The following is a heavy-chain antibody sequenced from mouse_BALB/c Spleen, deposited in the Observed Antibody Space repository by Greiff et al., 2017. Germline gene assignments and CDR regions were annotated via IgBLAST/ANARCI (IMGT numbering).Heavy chain of an antibody. Sequence: EVMLVESGGGLVKPGGSLKLSCAASGFAFSSYDMSWVRQTPEKRLEWVAYISSGGGSTYYPDTVKGRFTISRDNAKNTLYLQMSSLKSEDTAMYYCARDRTGTKAMDYWGQGTSVTVSS. V-gene: IGHV5-12-1*01. CDR1: GFAFSSYD. CDR3: ARDRTGTKAMDY. J-gene: IGHJ4*01. CDR2: ISSGGGST. D-gene: IGHD4-1*01.